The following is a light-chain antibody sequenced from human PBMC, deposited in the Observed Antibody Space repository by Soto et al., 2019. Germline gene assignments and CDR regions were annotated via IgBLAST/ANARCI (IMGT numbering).Light chain of an antibody. CDR1: QGISSF. CDR3: QQLDSYPIT. Sequence: DIQLTQSPSFLSASVGDRFTITCRASQGISSFLAWYQEKPGEAPKLLIYDASTLQSGVPSRFSGSGSGTEFTLTISSLQPEDFATYYCQQLDSYPITFGQGTRLEIK. J-gene: IGKJ5*01. V-gene: IGKV1-9*01. CDR2: DAS.